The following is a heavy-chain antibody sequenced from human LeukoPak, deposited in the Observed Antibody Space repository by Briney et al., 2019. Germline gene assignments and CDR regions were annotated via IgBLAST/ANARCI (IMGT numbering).Heavy chain of an antibody. D-gene: IGHD3-3*01. CDR3: ARSYYDFWSGYSEFDY. V-gene: IGHV3-21*04. CDR2: IISSSSYI. J-gene: IGHJ4*02. CDR1: GFTFSTYS. Sequence: GGSLRLSCAASGFTFSTYSMNWVRQAPGKGLEWVSSIISSSSYIYYADSVKGRFTISRDNAKNSLYLQMNSLRAEGTALYYCARSYYDFWSGYSEFDYWGQGTLVTVSS.